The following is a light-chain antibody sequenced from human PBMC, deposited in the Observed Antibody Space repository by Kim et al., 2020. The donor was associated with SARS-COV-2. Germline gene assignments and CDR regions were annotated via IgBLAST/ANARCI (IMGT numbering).Light chain of an antibody. Sequence: SYELNQPPSVSVAPGKTARITCGGNNIGSKSVHWYQQKPGQAPVLVIYYDSDRPSGIPERFSGSNSGNTATLTISRVEAGDEADYYCQVWDSSSDHLVFG. CDR3: QVWDSSSDHLV. CDR1: NIGSKS. V-gene: IGLV3-21*04. J-gene: IGLJ2*01. CDR2: YDS.